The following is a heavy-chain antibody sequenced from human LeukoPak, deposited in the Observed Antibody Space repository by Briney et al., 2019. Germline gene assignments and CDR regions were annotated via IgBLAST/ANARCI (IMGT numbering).Heavy chain of an antibody. V-gene: IGHV1-18*01. Sequence: ASVKVSCKASGYTFTSDGISWVRQVPGQGLEWMGWISAYNGNTNYAQKLQGRVTMTTDTSTSTAYMELRSLRSDDTAVYYCARDGPVLRFLEWLSSTTYYGMDVWGQGTTVTVSS. J-gene: IGHJ6*02. CDR1: GYTFTSDG. CDR3: ARDGPVLRFLEWLSSTTYYGMDV. D-gene: IGHD3-3*01. CDR2: ISAYNGNT.